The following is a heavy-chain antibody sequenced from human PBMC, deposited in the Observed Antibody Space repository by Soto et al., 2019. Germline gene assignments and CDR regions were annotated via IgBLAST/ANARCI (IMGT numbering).Heavy chain of an antibody. V-gene: IGHV3-11*01. CDR3: AKSPVFGGYAAYYYYYGMDV. CDR2: ISSSGDTI. Sequence: GGSLRLSCAASGFTFSDYYMSWIRQAPGKGLEWVSYISSSGDTIYYADSVKGRFAISRDNAKNSLYLQMISLRAEDTAVYYCAKSPVFGGYAAYYYYYGMDVWGQGTRVTFSS. J-gene: IGHJ6*02. CDR1: GFTFSDYY. D-gene: IGHD5-12*01.